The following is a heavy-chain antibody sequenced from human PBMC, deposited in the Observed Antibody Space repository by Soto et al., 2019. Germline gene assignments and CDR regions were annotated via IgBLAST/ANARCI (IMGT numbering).Heavy chain of an antibody. Sequence: GGSLRLSCAASGFTFNNYAMGWVRQAPGKGLEWVSAITGSGSDTYYLDSVKGRFTISRDNSKNTLYLQMNSLRAEDTAIYYCAIFFSCDGAPHSYFYSRGQRNLVPVS. D-gene: IGHD3-3*01. CDR1: GFTFNNYA. CDR2: ITGSGSDT. V-gene: IGHV3-23*01. J-gene: IGHJ5*01. CDR3: AIFFSCDGAPHSYFYS.